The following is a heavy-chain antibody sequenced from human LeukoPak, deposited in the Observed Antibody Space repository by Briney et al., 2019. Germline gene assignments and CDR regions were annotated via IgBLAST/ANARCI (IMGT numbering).Heavy chain of an antibody. Sequence: PGGSLRLSCAGSGFTFSRYTFNWVRQAPGRGLEWVSAISGDSKYIYYTDSVKGRFTISRDNAKNSLYLQMNSLRAEDTAVYYCAIHSYPFDYWGQGTLVTVSS. CDR1: GFTFSRYT. CDR3: AIHSYPFDY. CDR2: ISGDSKYI. V-gene: IGHV3-21*01. J-gene: IGHJ4*02. D-gene: IGHD2-2*02.